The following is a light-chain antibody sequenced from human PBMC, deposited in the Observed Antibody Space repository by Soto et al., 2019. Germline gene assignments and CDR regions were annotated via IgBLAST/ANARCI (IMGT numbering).Light chain of an antibody. CDR2: DAS. CDR1: QSISSW. Sequence: DIQMTQSPSTLSASVGDRVTITCRASQSISSWLAWYQQKPGKAPKLLIYDASNLESGVPSRFSGSGSETEFTLTISSLQPDDFATYYCQQYNRYPITFGQGTRLEIK. J-gene: IGKJ5*01. V-gene: IGKV1-5*01. CDR3: QQYNRYPIT.